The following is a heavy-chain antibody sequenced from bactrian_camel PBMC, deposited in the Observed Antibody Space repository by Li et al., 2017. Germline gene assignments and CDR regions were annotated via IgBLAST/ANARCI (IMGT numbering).Heavy chain of an antibody. Sequence: VQLVESGGGLVRPGGSLTLSCTASGFTFNSYAMSWVRQAPGKELEWVSAITDSGSNTYYANSVKGRFTISRDNAKSTLYLQMNNLKPEDTAMYYCAADRYNLQLARSYNYWGRGTQVAVS. J-gene: IGHJ4*01. CDR1: GFTFNSYA. CDR2: ITDSGSNT. D-gene: IGHD6*01. CDR3: AADRYNLQLARSYNY. V-gene: IGHV3S31*01.